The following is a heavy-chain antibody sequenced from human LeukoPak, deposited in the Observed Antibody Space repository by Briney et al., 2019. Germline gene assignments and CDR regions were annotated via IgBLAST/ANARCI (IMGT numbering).Heavy chain of an antibody. J-gene: IGHJ4*02. V-gene: IGHV1-2*02. Sequence: ASVKVSCKASGYTFTGYYMHWVRQAPGQGLGWMGWINPNSGGTNYAQKFQGRVTMTRDTSISTAYMELSRLRSDDTAVYYCARAGGGSGYSDYWGQGTLVTVSS. CDR1: GYTFTGYY. CDR3: ARAGGGSGYSDY. CDR2: INPNSGGT. D-gene: IGHD3-22*01.